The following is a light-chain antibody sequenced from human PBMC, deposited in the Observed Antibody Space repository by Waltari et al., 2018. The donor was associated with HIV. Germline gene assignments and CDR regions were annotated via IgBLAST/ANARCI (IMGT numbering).Light chain of an antibody. CDR2: EVS. CDR3: CAYAGSTTYVI. Sequence: QSALTQPASVSGSPGPSITIPCTGPSRDVGGFNLVPCYQHHPGQAPKLMIYEVSKRPSGVSNRFSGSKSGNTASLTISGLQAEDEADYYCCAYAGSTTYVIFGGGTKLTVL. J-gene: IGLJ2*01. CDR1: SRDVGGFNL. V-gene: IGLV2-23*02.